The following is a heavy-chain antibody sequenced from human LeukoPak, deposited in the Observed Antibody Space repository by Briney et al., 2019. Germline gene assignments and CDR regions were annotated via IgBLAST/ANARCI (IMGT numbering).Heavy chain of an antibody. CDR3: ARSGTINYYYGMDV. CDR1: GYTFTSYG. J-gene: IGHJ6*02. V-gene: IGHV1-18*01. Sequence: ASVKVSLKASGYTFTSYGISWVRQAPRQGLEWMGWISAYNDNTNYAQKLQGRVTMTTDASTSTAYMELRSLRSDDTAVYYCARSGTINYYYGMDVWGQGTTVTVSS. CDR2: ISAYNDNT. D-gene: IGHD3-9*01.